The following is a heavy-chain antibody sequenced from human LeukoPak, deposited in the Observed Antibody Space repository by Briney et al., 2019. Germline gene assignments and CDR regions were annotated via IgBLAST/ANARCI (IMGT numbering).Heavy chain of an antibody. J-gene: IGHJ4*02. D-gene: IGHD1-26*01. Sequence: GGSLRLSCEDSGFTFSSYWMHWVRQAPGKGLVWVSRINPDGRTITYADSVKGRFTISRDNAKNTLYLQMNSLRVEDTAVYYCARVAVGRYDFDYRGQGTLVTVSS. CDR1: GFTFSSYW. V-gene: IGHV3-74*03. CDR2: INPDGRTI. CDR3: ARVAVGRYDFDY.